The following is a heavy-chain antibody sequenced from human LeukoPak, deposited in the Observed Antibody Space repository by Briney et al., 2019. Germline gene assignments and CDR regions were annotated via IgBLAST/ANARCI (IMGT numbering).Heavy chain of an antibody. Sequence: ASVKVSCKTSGYSFTDYYMHWVRQAPGQGLEWMGWINPNSGGTSSAQKFQGRTTMTRDTSITTVYMEVTWLTSDDTAIYYCARADRLHGGPYLIGPWGQGTLVTVSS. CDR2: INPNSGGT. V-gene: IGHV1-2*02. D-gene: IGHD3-16*01. CDR1: GYSFTDYY. CDR3: ARADRLHGGPYLIGP. J-gene: IGHJ5*02.